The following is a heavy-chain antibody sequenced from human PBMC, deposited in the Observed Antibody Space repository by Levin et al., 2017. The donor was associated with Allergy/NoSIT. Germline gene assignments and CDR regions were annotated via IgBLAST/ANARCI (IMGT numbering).Heavy chain of an antibody. V-gene: IGHV3-23*01. Sequence: GESLKISCAASGFTFSRYAMIWVRQAPGKGLECVSAISESGGRTYYADSVEGRFTISRDNSKNTLYLQMNSLRAEDTAVYYCAKDVSLGDSGYGGDYWGQGTLVTVSS. CDR3: AKDVSLGDSGYGGDY. CDR2: ISESGGRT. D-gene: IGHD5-12*01. J-gene: IGHJ4*02. CDR1: GFTFSRYA.